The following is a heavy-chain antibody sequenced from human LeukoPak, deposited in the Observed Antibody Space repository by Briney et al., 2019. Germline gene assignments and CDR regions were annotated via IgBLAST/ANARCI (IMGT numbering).Heavy chain of an antibody. D-gene: IGHD2-8*01. CDR1: GFAFSSYA. V-gene: IGHV3-23*01. Sequence: GGSLRLSCAASGFAFSSYAMNWVRQAPGRGLEWVSGFSGSGGTTYYADSVKGRFTISRDNSKNTLYLQMNSLRAEDTAVYYCANGNRCTSPNCLGYYYFYMDVWGKGTTVTVSS. CDR2: FSGSGGTT. CDR3: ANGNRCTSPNCLGYYYFYMDV. J-gene: IGHJ6*03.